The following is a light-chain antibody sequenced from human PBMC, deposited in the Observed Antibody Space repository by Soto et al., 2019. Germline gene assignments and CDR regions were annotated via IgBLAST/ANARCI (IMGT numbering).Light chain of an antibody. CDR3: QQYNDYSRT. Sequence: DIQMTQSPSTLSGSVGDRVTITCRASQSVSSWLAWYQQKPGRAPKLVIYNVSTLESGVPSRFSGTGSGTEFTLTISSLQPDDFATYYCQQYNDYSRTFGQGTKVDIK. CDR2: NVS. V-gene: IGKV1-5*01. CDR1: QSVSSW. J-gene: IGKJ1*01.